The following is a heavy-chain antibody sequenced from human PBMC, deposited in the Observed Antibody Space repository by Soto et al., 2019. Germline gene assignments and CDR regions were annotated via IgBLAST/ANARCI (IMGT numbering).Heavy chain of an antibody. Sequence: QVQLEQSGAEVKKPGSSVKVSCKASGGTFRNSAISWVRQAPGQGLEWLGGIMPIFRTPDYSQKFQGRVTVTADESTSTAYMELRGLRSDDTAVYYCARENDRPQLGGNYYYILDVWGQGTTVTVSS. CDR1: GGTFRNSA. V-gene: IGHV1-69*12. J-gene: IGHJ6*02. D-gene: IGHD1-1*01. CDR3: ARENDRPQLGGNYYYILDV. CDR2: IMPIFRTP.